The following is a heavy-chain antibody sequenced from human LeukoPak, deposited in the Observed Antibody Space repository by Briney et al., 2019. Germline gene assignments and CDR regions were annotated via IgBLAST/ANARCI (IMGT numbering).Heavy chain of an antibody. Sequence: PSETLSLTCTASGGSISSYYWSWIRQPPGKGLEWIGYIYYSGSTNYNPSLKSRVTISVDTSKNQFSLKLSSVTAADTAVYYCARQDTVANWFDPWGQGTLVTVSS. CDR2: IYYSGST. D-gene: IGHD5-18*01. J-gene: IGHJ5*02. CDR1: GGSISSYY. CDR3: ARQDTVANWFDP. V-gene: IGHV4-59*08.